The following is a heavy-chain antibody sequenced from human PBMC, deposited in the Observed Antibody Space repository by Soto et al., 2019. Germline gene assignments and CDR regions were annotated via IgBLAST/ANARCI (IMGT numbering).Heavy chain of an antibody. V-gene: IGHV3-21*01. CDR1: GFTFSSYS. J-gene: IGHJ4*02. CDR2: ISSSSSYI. CDR3: ASTPTYDSSGPDAIFDY. D-gene: IGHD3-22*01. Sequence: GGSLRLSCAASGFTFSSYSMNWVRQAPGKGLEWVSSISSSSSYIYYADSVKGRFTISRDNAKNSLYLQMNSLRAEDTAVYYCASTPTYDSSGPDAIFDYWGQGTLVTVSS.